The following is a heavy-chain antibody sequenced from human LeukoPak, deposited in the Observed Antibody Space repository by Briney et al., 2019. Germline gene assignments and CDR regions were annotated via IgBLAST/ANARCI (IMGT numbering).Heavy chain of an antibody. CDR1: GFTFSGSA. V-gene: IGHV3-73*01. Sequence: GGSLRLSCAASGFTFSGSAMHWVRQASGKGLEWVGRIRSKANSYATAYAASVKGRFTISRDDSKNTAYLQMNSLKTEDTAVYYCTRIGADLDKSAYGSGSYRGVSPRLIDYWGQGTLVTVSS. CDR3: TRIGADLDKSAYGSGSYRGVSPRLIDY. J-gene: IGHJ4*02. D-gene: IGHD3-10*01. CDR2: IRSKANSYAT.